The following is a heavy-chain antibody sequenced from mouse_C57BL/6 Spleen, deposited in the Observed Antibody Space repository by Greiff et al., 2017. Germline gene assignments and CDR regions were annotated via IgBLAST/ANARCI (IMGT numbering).Heavy chain of an antibody. CDR1: GYTFTDYE. J-gene: IGHJ2*01. D-gene: IGHD2-2*01. Sequence: QVQLKQSGAELVRPGASVTLSCKASGYTFTDYEMHWVKQTPVHGLEWIGAIDPETGGTAYNQKFKGKAILTADKSSSTAYMELRSLTSEDSAVYYCTRWESYSGCVGHWGQGTTLTVSA. V-gene: IGHV1-15*01. CDR3: TRWESYSGCVGH. CDR2: IDPETGGT.